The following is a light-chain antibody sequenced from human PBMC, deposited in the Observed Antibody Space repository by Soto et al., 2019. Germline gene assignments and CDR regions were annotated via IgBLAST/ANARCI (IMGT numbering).Light chain of an antibody. CDR3: SSYTSISTLWV. V-gene: IGLV2-14*03. J-gene: IGLJ1*01. CDR2: DVR. Sequence: QSVLTQPASVSGSPGQSITISCTGTSSDVGGYNYVSWYQHHPDKAPKLMIYDVRYRPSGVSGRFSGSKSGHTASLTISGLQAEDEADYYCSSYTSISTLWVFGTGTKVTVL. CDR1: SSDVGGYNY.